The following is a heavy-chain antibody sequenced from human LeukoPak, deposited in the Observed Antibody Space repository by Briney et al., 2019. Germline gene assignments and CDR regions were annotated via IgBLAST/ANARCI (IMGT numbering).Heavy chain of an antibody. V-gene: IGHV1-58*02. CDR2: IVVGSGNT. CDR3: AADLSSGWSTRYYYYGMDV. D-gene: IGHD6-19*01. Sequence: SVKVSCKASGFTFTSSAMQWVRQARGQRLEWIGWIVVGSGNTNYAQKFQERVTITRDMSTSTAYMELSSLRSEDTAVYYCAADLSSGWSTRYYYYGMDVWGQGTTVTVSS. CDR1: GFTFTSSA. J-gene: IGHJ6*02.